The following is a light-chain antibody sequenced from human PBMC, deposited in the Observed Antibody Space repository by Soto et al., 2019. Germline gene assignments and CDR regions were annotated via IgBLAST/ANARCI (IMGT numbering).Light chain of an antibody. V-gene: IGKV3-15*01. J-gene: IGKJ1*01. CDR1: QSVSSN. CDR2: GAS. CDR3: QQYNDWPRT. Sequence: ETVMTQSPATLSVSPGERATLSCRASQSVSSNLAWYQQKPGQAPRVLIYGASTRATGISARFSGSGSGTKFTLPLSSLQSGDSAVYYCQQYNDWPRTFGQGTKVEIK.